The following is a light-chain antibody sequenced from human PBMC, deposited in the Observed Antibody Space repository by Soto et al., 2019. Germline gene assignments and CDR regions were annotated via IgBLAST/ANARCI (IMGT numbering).Light chain of an antibody. J-gene: IGKJ3*01. CDR2: AAS. CDR3: QQNYNTPFT. CDR1: QNIIIY. V-gene: IGKV1-39*01. Sequence: DIQLTQSPPSLSASVGDRVTITCRASQNIIIYLNWYQHKPGKAPTLLMDAASSLQSGVPSRFSGSGSGTDFTLTISSLQAEDFATYSCQQNYNTPFTFGPGTKVDV.